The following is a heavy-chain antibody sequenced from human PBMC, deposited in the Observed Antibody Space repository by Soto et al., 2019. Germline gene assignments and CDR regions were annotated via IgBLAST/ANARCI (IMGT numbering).Heavy chain of an antibody. D-gene: IGHD2-2*01. CDR3: AREDETAARYLQH. V-gene: IGHV3-30-3*01. CDR1: GFTFRNYN. J-gene: IGHJ1*01. CDR2: ISYDGNNK. Sequence: GGSLRLSCAASGFTFRNYNMHWVRQAPGKGLEWVAFISYDGNNKYYAESVTGRFTVSRDNSENTLDVQMNSLRVDDTAVYFCAREDETAARYLQHWGPGTLVTVSS.